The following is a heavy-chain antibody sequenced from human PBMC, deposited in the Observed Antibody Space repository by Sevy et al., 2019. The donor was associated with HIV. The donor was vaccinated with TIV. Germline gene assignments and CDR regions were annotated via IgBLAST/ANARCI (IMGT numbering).Heavy chain of an antibody. CDR2: ISSSGRTI. CDR1: GFTFSNYY. CDR3: ARVPGDYYYINV. Sequence: GGSLRLSCAVSGFTFSNYYMSWIRQAPGKGLEWVSYISSSGRTIYYADSVKGRFTISRDNSKNSLYLQMNSLRAEDTAVYYCARVPGDYYYINVWGKGTTVTVSS. J-gene: IGHJ6*03. V-gene: IGHV3-11*04. D-gene: IGHD3-10*01.